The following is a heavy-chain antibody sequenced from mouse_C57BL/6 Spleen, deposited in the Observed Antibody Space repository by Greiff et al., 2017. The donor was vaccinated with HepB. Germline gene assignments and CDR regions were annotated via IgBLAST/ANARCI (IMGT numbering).Heavy chain of an antibody. Sequence: QVQLQQPGAELVKPGASVKLSCKASGYTFTSYWMQWVKQRPGQGLEWIGEIDPSDSYTNYNQKFKGKATLTVDTSSSTAYMQLSSLTSEDSAVYYCARGIYYGYDVPYFDYWGQGTTLTVSS. J-gene: IGHJ2*01. D-gene: IGHD2-2*01. CDR1: GYTFTSYW. CDR3: ARGIYYGYDVPYFDY. V-gene: IGHV1-50*01. CDR2: IDPSDSYT.